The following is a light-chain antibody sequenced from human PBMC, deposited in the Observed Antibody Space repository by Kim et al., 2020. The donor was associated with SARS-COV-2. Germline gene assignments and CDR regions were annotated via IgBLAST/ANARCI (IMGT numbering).Light chain of an antibody. CDR1: QTLQQSNRYNC. CDR3: RQVLQTRYR. Sequence: PASKSCRASQTLQQSNRYNCVDGYLQNPGQSPQRLIQLTSNRASGVPDMFSGSGSGTDLTLKSSRVEAEYVGVYYCRQVLQTRYRFDQGTKLEI. V-gene: IGKV2-28*01. CDR2: LTS. J-gene: IGKJ2*03.